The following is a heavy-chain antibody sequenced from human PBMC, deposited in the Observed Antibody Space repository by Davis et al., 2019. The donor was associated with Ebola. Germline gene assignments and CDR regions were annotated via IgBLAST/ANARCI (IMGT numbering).Heavy chain of an antibody. CDR1: GGSFSGYY. CDR2: INHSGST. Sequence: GSLRLSCAVYGGSFSGYYWSWIRQPPGKGLEWIGEINHSGSTNYNPSLKSRVTISVDTSKNQFSLKLSSVTAADTAVYYCARKPYYYGSGSYYYYYGMDVWGQGTTVTVSS. CDR3: ARKPYYYGSGSYYYYYGMDV. J-gene: IGHJ6*02. D-gene: IGHD3-10*01. V-gene: IGHV4-34*01.